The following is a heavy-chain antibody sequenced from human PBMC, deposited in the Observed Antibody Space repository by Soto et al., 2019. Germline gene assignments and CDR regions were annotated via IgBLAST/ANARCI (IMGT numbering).Heavy chain of an antibody. CDR3: ARAAYCGGDCYLFDY. CDR1: GGSISSGDYY. J-gene: IGHJ4*02. V-gene: IGHV4-30-4*01. Sequence: SETLSLTCTVSGGSISSGDYYWSWIRQPPGKGLEWIGYIYYSGSTYYNPSLKSRVTISVDTSKNQFSLKLSSVTAADTAVYYCARAAYCGGDCYLFDYWGQGTLVTVSS. CDR2: IYYSGST. D-gene: IGHD2-21*02.